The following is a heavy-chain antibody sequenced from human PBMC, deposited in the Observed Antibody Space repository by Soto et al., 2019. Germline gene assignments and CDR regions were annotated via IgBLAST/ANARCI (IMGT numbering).Heavy chain of an antibody. J-gene: IGHJ2*01. V-gene: IGHV1-18*01. CDR1: GYTFTSYG. D-gene: IGHD1-20*01. Sequence: ASVKVSCKASGYTFTSYGISWVRQAPGQGLEWMGWISAYNGNTNYAQKFQGRVTITADKSTSTVYMELSSLRSDDTAVFYCASVFYITTATTQTYTYPTRGSSDL. CDR3: ASVFYITTATTQTYTYPTRGSSDL. CDR2: ISAYNGNT.